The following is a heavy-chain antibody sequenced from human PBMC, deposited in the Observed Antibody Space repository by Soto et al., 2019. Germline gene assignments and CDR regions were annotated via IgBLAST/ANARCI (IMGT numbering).Heavy chain of an antibody. CDR3: ARPTYYYDSSGPPGY. D-gene: IGHD3-22*01. CDR1: GYTFTSYD. CDR2: ISAYNGNT. V-gene: IGHV1-18*01. Sequence: ASVKVSCKASGYTFTSYDINWVRQAPGQGLEWMGWISAYNGNTNYAQKLQGRVTMTTDTSTSTAYMELRSLRSDDTAVYYCARPTYYYDSSGPPGYWGQGTLVTVS. J-gene: IGHJ4*02.